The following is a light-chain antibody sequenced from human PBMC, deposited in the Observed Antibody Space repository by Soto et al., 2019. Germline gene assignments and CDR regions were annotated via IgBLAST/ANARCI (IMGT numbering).Light chain of an antibody. V-gene: IGKV3-20*01. CDR1: QSVSGIF. CDR2: GAS. J-gene: IGKJ1*01. CDR3: QQYDSSVTWT. Sequence: EIVLTQSPGTLSLSPGERATLSCRASQSVSGIFLAWYQQKPGQAPRLLIYGASSRATGIPDRFSGSGSGKDFTLTISRLEPEDFAVYYCQQYDSSVTWTFGQGSKV.